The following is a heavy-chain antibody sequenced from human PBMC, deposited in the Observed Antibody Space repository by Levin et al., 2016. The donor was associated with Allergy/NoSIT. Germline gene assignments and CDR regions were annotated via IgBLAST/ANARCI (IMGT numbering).Heavy chain of an antibody. D-gene: IGHD1-26*01. CDR3: ARAIDGRSWDEKDV. Sequence: ASVKVSCKASGYSFRLHYMHWVRQARGQGLEWMGWINPNSGETNYAQKFQGRFTMTRDTSISTAYMELSSLRSDDTAVYYCARAIDGRSWDEKDVWGQGTTVIVSS. J-gene: IGHJ6*02. CDR1: GYSFRLHY. V-gene: IGHV1-2*02. CDR2: INPNSGET.